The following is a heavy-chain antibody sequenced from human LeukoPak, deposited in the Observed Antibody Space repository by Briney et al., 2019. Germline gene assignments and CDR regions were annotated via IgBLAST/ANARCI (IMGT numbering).Heavy chain of an antibody. CDR3: ASEPAAHTPDY. J-gene: IGHJ4*02. D-gene: IGHD2-2*01. CDR1: GGSFSGYY. CDR2: INHSGST. Sequence: TSETLSLTCAVYGGSFSGYYWSWIRQPPGKGLEWIGEINHSGSTNYNPSLKSRVTISVDTSKNQFSLKLSSVTAADTAVYYCASEPAAHTPDYWGQGTLVTVSS. V-gene: IGHV4-34*01.